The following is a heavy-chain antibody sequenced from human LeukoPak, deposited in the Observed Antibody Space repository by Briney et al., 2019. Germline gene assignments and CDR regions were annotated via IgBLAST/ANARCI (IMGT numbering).Heavy chain of an antibody. CDR2: INWNGGST. J-gene: IGHJ6*03. V-gene: IGHV3-20*04. CDR3: AREQYQLLYGYYYMDV. Sequence: PGGSLRLSCAASGFTFDDYGMSWVRQAPGKGLEWVSGINWNGGSTVYADSVKGRFTISRDNAKNSLYLQMNSLRAEDTALYYCAREQYQLLYGYYYMDVWGKGTTVTVSS. CDR1: GFTFDDYG. D-gene: IGHD2-2*02.